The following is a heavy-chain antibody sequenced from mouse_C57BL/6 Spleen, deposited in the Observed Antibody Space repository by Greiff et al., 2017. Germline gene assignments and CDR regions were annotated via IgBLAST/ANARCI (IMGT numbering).Heavy chain of an antibody. J-gene: IGHJ1*03. CDR3: ARSDYYGSSGYWYFDV. CDR1: GYTFTSYW. V-gene: IGHV1-64*01. D-gene: IGHD1-1*01. CDR2: IHPNSGST. Sequence: QVQLQQPGAELVKPGASVKLSCKASGYTFTSYWMHWVKQRPGQGLEWIGMIHPNSGSTNYNEKFKSKATLTVDKSSSTAYMQLSSLTAEDSAVYYCARSDYYGSSGYWYFDVWGTGTTVTVSS.